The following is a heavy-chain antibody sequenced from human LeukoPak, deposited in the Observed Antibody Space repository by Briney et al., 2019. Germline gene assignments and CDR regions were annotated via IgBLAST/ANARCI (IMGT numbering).Heavy chain of an antibody. CDR2: IYYSGST. J-gene: IGHJ5*02. D-gene: IGHD7-27*01. Sequence: SETLSLTCTVSGGSISSSSYYWGWIRQPPGKGLEWIGSIYYSGSTYYNPSLKSRVTISVDTSKNQFSLKLSSVTAADTAVYYCARVNDLGIPNWLDPWGQGTLVTVSS. CDR3: ARVNDLGIPNWLDP. CDR1: GGSISSSSYY. V-gene: IGHV4-39*07.